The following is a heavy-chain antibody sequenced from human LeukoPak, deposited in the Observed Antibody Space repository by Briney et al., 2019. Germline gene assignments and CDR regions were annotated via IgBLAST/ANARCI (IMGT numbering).Heavy chain of an antibody. CDR3: AREGVSGSYLGY. J-gene: IGHJ4*02. V-gene: IGHV1-46*01. D-gene: IGHD1-26*01. Sequence: ASVKVSCKASGYSFTSYYIHWVRLAPGQGLEWMGVINPSGGSTRYAQKFQDRVTMTRDMSTSTVYVELSSLRSEDTAVYYCAREGVSGSYLGYWGQGTLVTVSS. CDR2: INPSGGST. CDR1: GYSFTSYY.